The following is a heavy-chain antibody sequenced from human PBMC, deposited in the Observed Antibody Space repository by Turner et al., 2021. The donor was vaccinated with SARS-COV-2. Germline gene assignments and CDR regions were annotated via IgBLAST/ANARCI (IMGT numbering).Heavy chain of an antibody. CDR3: ARDHRPVVVPAAKRAGSYYYGMDV. CDR2: ISYSSTYI. J-gene: IGHJ6*02. V-gene: IGHV3-21*01. D-gene: IGHD2-2*01. CDR1: GFTFRSYS. Sequence: EVQLVESGGGLVKPGGSLRLTCAASGFTFRSYSMNWVRQAPGKGLEWVSSISYSSTYIYYADSVKGRFTISRDNAKNSLYLQMNSLRAEDTAVYYCARDHRPVVVPAAKRAGSYYYGMDVWAQGTTVTVSS.